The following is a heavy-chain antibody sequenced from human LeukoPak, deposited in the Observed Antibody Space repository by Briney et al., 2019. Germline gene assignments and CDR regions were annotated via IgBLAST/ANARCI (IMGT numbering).Heavy chain of an antibody. J-gene: IGHJ4*02. CDR2: IKSKTDGGTT. D-gene: IGHD6-13*01. CDR1: GFTFSNAW. V-gene: IGHV3-15*01. CDR3: TTGQQLVFSDFDY. Sequence: PGGSLRLSCAASGFTFSNAWMSWVRQAPGKGLEWVGRIKSKTDGGTTDYAAPVKGRFTISRDDSKNTLYLQMNSLKTEDTAVYYCTTGQQLVFSDFDYWGQGTLVTVSS.